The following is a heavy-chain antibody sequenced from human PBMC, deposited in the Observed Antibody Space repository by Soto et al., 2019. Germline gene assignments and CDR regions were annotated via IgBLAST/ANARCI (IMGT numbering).Heavy chain of an antibody. D-gene: IGHD5-18*01. CDR1: GYTFTSYA. CDR2: INAGNGNT. J-gene: IGHJ6*02. Sequence: ASVKVSCKASGYTFTSYAMHWVRQAPGQRLEWMGWINAGNGNTKYSQKFQGRVTITRDTSASTAYMELSSLRSEDTAVYYCASLERGYSYGKDYYYYGMDVWGQGTTVTVSS. CDR3: ASLERGYSYGKDYYYYGMDV. V-gene: IGHV1-3*01.